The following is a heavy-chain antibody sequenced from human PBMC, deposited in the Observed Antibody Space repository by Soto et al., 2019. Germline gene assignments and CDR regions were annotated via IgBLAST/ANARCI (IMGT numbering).Heavy chain of an antibody. D-gene: IGHD4-17*01. J-gene: IGHJ5*02. CDR3: ARVWTTVIYNWFDP. Sequence: SETLSLTCAVSGYSISSGYYWGWIRQPPGKGLEWIGSIYHSGSTYYNPSIKSRVTISVDTSKNQFSLKLSSVTAADTAVYYCARVWTTVIYNWFDPWGQGTLVTVSS. CDR1: GYSISSGYY. V-gene: IGHV4-38-2*01. CDR2: IYHSGST.